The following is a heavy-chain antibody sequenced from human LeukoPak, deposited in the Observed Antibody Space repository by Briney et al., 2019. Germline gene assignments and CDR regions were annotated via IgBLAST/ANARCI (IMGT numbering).Heavy chain of an antibody. J-gene: IGHJ4*02. Sequence: GGSLRLSCAASGFTFSSYGMHWVRQAPGKGLEWVAFIRYDGSNKYYADSVKGRFTISRDNSKNTLYLQMNSLRAEDTAVYYCAKDYDFWSGYLGFDYWGQGTLVTVSS. CDR1: GFTFSSYG. D-gene: IGHD3-3*01. CDR3: AKDYDFWSGYLGFDY. CDR2: IRYDGSNK. V-gene: IGHV3-30*02.